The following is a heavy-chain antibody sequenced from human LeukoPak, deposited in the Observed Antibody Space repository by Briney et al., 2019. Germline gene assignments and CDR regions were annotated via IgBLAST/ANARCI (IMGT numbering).Heavy chain of an antibody. Sequence: PSETLSLTCTVSGGPISSYYWSWIRQPPGKGLEWIGYIYYSGSTNYNPSLKSRVTISVDTSKNQFSLKLSSVTAADTAVYYCARGGPGYLKPWGQGTLVTVSS. CDR1: GGPISSYY. V-gene: IGHV4-59*01. CDR2: IYYSGST. D-gene: IGHD5-12*01. CDR3: ARGGPGYLKP. J-gene: IGHJ5*02.